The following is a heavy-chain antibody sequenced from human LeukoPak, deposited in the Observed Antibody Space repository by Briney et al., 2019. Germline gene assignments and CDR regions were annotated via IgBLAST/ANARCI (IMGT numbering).Heavy chain of an antibody. CDR2: ISAYNGNT. D-gene: IGHD6-13*01. V-gene: IGHV1-18*01. CDR3: AHIAAAGTYDY. J-gene: IGHJ4*02. Sequence: GASVKVSCKASGYTFTSYGISWVRQAPGQGLEWMGWISAYNGNTNYAQKLQGRVTMTTDTSTSTAYMELSSLRSEDTAVYYCAHIAAAGTYDYWGQGTLVTVSS. CDR1: GYTFTSYG.